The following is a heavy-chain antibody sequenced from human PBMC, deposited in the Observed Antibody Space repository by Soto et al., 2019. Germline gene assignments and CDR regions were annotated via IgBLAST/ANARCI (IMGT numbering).Heavy chain of an antibody. CDR3: AGDHEWGATVVASPFDF. V-gene: IGHV1-18*01. CDR2: ISAYNGNT. D-gene: IGHD2-15*01. CDR1: GYTFTSYG. Sequence: ASVKVSCKASGYTFTSYGISWVRQAPGQGLEWMGWISAYNGNTNYAQKLQGRVTMTPDTSTSTAYIELRSLRSDETAVYYCAGDHEWGATVVASPFDFWGQGTLVTVSS. J-gene: IGHJ4*02.